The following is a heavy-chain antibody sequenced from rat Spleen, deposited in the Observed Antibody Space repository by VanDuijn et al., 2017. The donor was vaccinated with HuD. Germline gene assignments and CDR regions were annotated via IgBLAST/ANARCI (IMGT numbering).Heavy chain of an antibody. CDR1: GFTFSDCY. CDR3: VRETGYNSYFDY. CDR2: ISYDGSNT. D-gene: IGHD4-1*01. Sequence: EVQLVDHGGGLVQPGRSLKLSCATSGFTFSDCYMAWVRQAPTKGLEWVATISYDGSNTYYRDSVKGRFTVSRNNAESTLYLEMDSLRSDDTATYHCVRETGYNSYFDYWGQGVMVTVSS. V-gene: IGHV5-7*01. J-gene: IGHJ2*01.